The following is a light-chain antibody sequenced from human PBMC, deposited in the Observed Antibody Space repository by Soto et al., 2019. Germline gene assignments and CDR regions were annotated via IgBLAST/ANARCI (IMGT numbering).Light chain of an antibody. V-gene: IGKV1-5*01. Sequence: DIQMTQSPSSLSASVGGRVTITCRASQSITTWLAWYQQRPGKAPTLLIYDVSSLQSGVPSRFSGSGSGTEFTLTISSLQPDDFATYYCQHYKMYSPWAVGQGTKVEIK. CDR3: QHYKMYSPWA. CDR1: QSITTW. CDR2: DVS. J-gene: IGKJ1*01.